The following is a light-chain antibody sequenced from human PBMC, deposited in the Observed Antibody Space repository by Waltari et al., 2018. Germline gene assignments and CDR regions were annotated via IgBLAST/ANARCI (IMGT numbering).Light chain of an antibody. CDR3: QQSYSTPYT. CDR2: ASS. J-gene: IGKJ2*01. V-gene: IGKV1-39*01. CDR1: QNIHKF. Sequence: DIHMTQSPSSLSASVGDRVSIPCRASQNIHKFLNWYKQQPRKAPKLLIYASSNLQGGVPSWFSGSGSGTDFTLTISSLQPADFATYYCQQSYSTPYTFGQGTKVEIK.